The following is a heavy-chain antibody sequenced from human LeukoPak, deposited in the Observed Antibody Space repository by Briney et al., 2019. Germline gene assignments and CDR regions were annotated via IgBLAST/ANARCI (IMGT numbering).Heavy chain of an antibody. CDR3: ARTGIAVAGRGEYFQH. D-gene: IGHD6-19*01. CDR1: GGSVSNYF. V-gene: IGHV4-59*08. J-gene: IGHJ1*01. CDR2: IYYSGST. Sequence: SETLSLTCTVSGGSVSNYFWSWIRQPPGKGLEWIGYIYYSGSTDYNPSLQSRVTISVDTSKNQFSLKLSSVTAADTAVYYCARTGIAVAGRGEYFQHWGQGTLVTVSS.